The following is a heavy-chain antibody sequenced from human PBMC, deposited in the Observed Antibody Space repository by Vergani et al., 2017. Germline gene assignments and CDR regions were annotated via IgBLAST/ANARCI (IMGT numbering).Heavy chain of an antibody. V-gene: IGHV3-23*01. D-gene: IGHD4-23*01. CDR2: ISGSGGST. Sequence: EVQLLESGGGLVQPGGSLRLSCAASGFTFSSYAMSWVRQAPGKGLEWVSAISGSGGSTYYADSVKGRFTTARDNSKNTLYLQMNSLRAEDTAVYYCAKDPTTVVTLPGGFDYWGQGTLVTISS. J-gene: IGHJ4*02. CDR3: AKDPTTVVTLPGGFDY. CDR1: GFTFSSYA.